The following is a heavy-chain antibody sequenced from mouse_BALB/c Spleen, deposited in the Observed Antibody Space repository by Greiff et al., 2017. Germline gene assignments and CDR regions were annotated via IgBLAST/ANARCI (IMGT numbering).Heavy chain of an antibody. CDR2: IDPETGGT. D-gene: IGHD4-1*01. CDR3: TRLNWDGAMDY. J-gene: IGHJ4*01. Sequence: QVQLQQSGAELVRPGASVTLSCKASGYTFTDYEMHWVKQTPVHGLEWIGAIDPETGGTAYNQKFKGKATLTADKSSSTAYMELRSLTSEDSAVYYCTRLNWDGAMDYWGQGTSVTVSS. V-gene: IGHV1-15*01. CDR1: GYTFTDYE.